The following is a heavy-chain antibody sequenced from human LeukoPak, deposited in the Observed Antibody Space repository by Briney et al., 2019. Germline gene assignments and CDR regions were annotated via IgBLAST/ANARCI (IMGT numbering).Heavy chain of an antibody. J-gene: IGHJ6*03. CDR3: ARGRHDITMIVVVMTSVSYYLDV. CDR2: INPSGST. CDR1: GGSFSGYH. V-gene: IGHV4-34*01. D-gene: IGHD3-22*01. Sequence: SETLSLTCAVYGGSFSGYHWTWIRQSPGKGLEWIGDINPSGSTYYNPSLKSGLTISVDTSTNQFSLKLRSVTAADTAVYYCARGRHDITMIVVVMTSVSYYLDVWGKGTTVTVS.